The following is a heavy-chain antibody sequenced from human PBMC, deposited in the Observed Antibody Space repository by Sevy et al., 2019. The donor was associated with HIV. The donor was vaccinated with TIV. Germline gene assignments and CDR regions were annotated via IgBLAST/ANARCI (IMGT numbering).Heavy chain of an antibody. Sequence: GGSLRLSCAASGFTFSSYGMHWVRQAPGKGLEWVAVIWYDGSNKYYADSVKGRFTISRDNSKNTLYLQMNSLRTDDRAVYYCARDETPIAQVYYYYYYGMDVWGQGTTVTVSS. V-gene: IGHV3-33*01. CDR2: IWYDGSNK. CDR1: GFTFSSYG. CDR3: ARDETPIAQVYYYYYYGMDV. J-gene: IGHJ6*02. D-gene: IGHD2-15*01.